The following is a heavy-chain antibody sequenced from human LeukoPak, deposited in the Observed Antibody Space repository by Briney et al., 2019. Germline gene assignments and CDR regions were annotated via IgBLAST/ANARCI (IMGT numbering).Heavy chain of an antibody. CDR3: ARVLGCSSTSCYRRKTYSFHYYYYGMDV. Sequence: ASVKVSCKTSGYSFTNYYMHWVRQAPGQGLEWMGIINPSGGSTNYAQKFQGRVTITADESTSTAYMELSSLRSEDTAVYYCARVLGCSSTSCYRRKTYSFHYYYYGMDVWGQGTTVTVSS. CDR2: INPSGGST. V-gene: IGHV1-46*01. J-gene: IGHJ6*02. CDR1: GYSFTNYY. D-gene: IGHD2-2*02.